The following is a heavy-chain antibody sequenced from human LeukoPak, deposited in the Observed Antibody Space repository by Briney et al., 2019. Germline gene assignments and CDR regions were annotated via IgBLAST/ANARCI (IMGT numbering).Heavy chain of an antibody. Sequence: GGSLRLSCAASGFTFDDYAMHWVRQAPGKGLEWVSGISWNSASIDSADSVKGRFTISRDNAKNSLYLQMNSLRAEDTAVYYCARGTYDYVWESYRYQEKKPGGYWGQGTLVTVSS. CDR3: ARGTYDYVWESYRYQEKKPGGY. D-gene: IGHD3-16*02. V-gene: IGHV3-9*01. J-gene: IGHJ4*02. CDR1: GFTFDDYA. CDR2: ISWNSASI.